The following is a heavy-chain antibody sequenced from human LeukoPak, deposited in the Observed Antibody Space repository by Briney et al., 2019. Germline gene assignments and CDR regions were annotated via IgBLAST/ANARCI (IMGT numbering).Heavy chain of an antibody. D-gene: IGHD1-26*01. J-gene: IGHJ4*02. CDR3: ARRFKSVGRYRQPFDL. CDR2: ILDSGGT. Sequence: SETLSLTCTVSNGPLSSFPWSWIPQPPGKRLERIAYILDSGGTHYNPLLQSRITLSEDTSNNRISLALDSVPAADTAVYYCARRFKSVGRYRQPFDLWGRGTLVTVSS. CDR1: NGPLSSFP. V-gene: IGHV4-59*08.